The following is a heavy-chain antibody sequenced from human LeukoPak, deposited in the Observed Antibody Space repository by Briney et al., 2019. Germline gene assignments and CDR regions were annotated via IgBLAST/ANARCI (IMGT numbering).Heavy chain of an antibody. D-gene: IGHD1-1*01. Sequence: GALRLSCAASGFTFSRYWMTWVRQAPGKGLEWVANIKQDGSEKYYVDSVKGRFTISRDNAKNSLYLQMNSLRAEDTAVYYCARTTNYWGQGTLVTVSS. CDR3: ARTTNY. CDR1: GFTFSRYW. J-gene: IGHJ4*02. V-gene: IGHV3-7*03. CDR2: IKQDGSEK.